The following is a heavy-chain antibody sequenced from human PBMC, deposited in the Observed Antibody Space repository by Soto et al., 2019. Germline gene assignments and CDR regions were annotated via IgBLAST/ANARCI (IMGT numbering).Heavy chain of an antibody. J-gene: IGHJ3*02. Sequence: PGGSLRLSCAASGFTFSDYYMTWIRQAPGKGLEWVSYISSSGTGIYYPDSVKGRFTISRDNAKNSLYLQMSSLRAEDTAVYYCARASSDAFDIWGQGPMGTASS. CDR1: GFTFSDYY. D-gene: IGHD6-6*01. CDR2: ISSSGTGI. V-gene: IGHV3-11*01. CDR3: ARASSDAFDI.